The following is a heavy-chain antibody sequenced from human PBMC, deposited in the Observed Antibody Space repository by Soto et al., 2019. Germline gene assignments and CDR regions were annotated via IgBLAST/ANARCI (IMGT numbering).Heavy chain of an antibody. CDR2: INPNSGGT. CDR1: GYTFTGYF. CDR3: ARAVVLRFLEWSHRDGMDV. V-gene: IGHV1-2*04. D-gene: IGHD3-3*01. Sequence: ASVKVSCKASGYTFTGYFMHWVRQAPGQGLEWMGWINPNSGGTNYAQKFQGWVTMTRDTSISTAYMELSRLRSDDTAVYYCARAVVLRFLEWSHRDGMDVWGQGTTVTV. J-gene: IGHJ6*02.